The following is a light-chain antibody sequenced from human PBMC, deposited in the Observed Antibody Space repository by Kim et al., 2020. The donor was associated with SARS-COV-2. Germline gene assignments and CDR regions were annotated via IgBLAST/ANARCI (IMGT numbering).Light chain of an antibody. CDR3: QQYSASPRT. J-gene: IGKJ1*01. Sequence: LSPGERATLSCRASQSISSNVLAWYQQKPGQAPRLLIFGTSSRATDIPDRFSGSGSGTDFTLTISRLEPEDFAVYYCQQYSASPRTFGQGTKVDIK. V-gene: IGKV3-20*01. CDR1: QSISSNV. CDR2: GTS.